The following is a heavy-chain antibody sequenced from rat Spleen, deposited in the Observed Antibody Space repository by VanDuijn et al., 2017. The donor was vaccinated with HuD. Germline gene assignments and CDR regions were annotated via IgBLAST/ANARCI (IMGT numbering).Heavy chain of an antibody. CDR3: ARMIYYYVSGGWYFDF. CDR1: GLSFSNYD. CDR2: ISYDGSST. D-gene: IGHD1-12*01. Sequence: EVQLVESGGGLVQPGRSMKLSCAASGLSFSNYDMAWVRQAPTKGLEWVASISYDGSSTYYRDSVKGRFTISRDNAKSTLYLQMDSLRSEDTATYYSARMIYYYVSGGWYFDFWGPGTMVTVSS. J-gene: IGHJ1*01. V-gene: IGHV5-7*01.